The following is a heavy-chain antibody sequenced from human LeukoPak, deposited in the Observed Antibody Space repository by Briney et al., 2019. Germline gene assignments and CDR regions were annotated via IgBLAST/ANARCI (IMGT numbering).Heavy chain of an antibody. CDR2: ISSSSSYI. J-gene: IGHJ4*02. Sequence: GGSLRLSCAASGFTFSSYWMSWVRQAQGKGLEWVSSISSSSSYIYYADSVKGRFTISRDNAKNSLYLQMNSLRAEDTAVYYCARFSDTAMVIDYWGQGTLVTVSS. CDR3: ARFSDTAMVIDY. CDR1: GFTFSSYW. D-gene: IGHD5-18*01. V-gene: IGHV3-21*01.